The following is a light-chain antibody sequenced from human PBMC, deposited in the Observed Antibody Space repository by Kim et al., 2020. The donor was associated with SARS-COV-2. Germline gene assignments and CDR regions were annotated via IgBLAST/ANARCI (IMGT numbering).Light chain of an antibody. J-gene: IGKJ4*01. CDR2: KAS. Sequence: DIQMTQFPSTVSAGVGDSVTITCRASQSISPWLAWYQQKPGKAPQVLIYKASLLETGVPSRFSGSGSGTEFTLTISSLQPDDFVTYFCQQYSRSVSFGGGTKVDIK. V-gene: IGKV1-5*03. CDR1: QSISPW. CDR3: QQYSRSVS.